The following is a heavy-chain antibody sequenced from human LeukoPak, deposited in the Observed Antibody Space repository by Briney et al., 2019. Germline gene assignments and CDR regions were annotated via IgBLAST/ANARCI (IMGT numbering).Heavy chain of an antibody. CDR1: GFSFRNYW. CDR2: TKPDGSAE. CDR3: ARDGGLHTNFDY. J-gene: IGHJ4*02. Sequence: GGSLRLSRAASGFSFRNYWMGWVRQAPGKGREWVANTKPDGSAEYYADSVRGRFTASGDNANNLLYLQMNRLRAEDTAVYYCARDGGLHTNFDYWGQGTLLTVSS. D-gene: IGHD2-15*01. V-gene: IGHV3-7*01.